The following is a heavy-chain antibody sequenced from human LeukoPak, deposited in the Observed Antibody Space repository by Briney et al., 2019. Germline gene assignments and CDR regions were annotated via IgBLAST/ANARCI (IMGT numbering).Heavy chain of an antibody. CDR3: ARGDYYDSSGYYHGAFDI. Sequence: SVKVSCKASGYTFTSYDINWVRQATGQGLEWMGWMNPNSGNTGYAQMFQGRVTMTRNTSISTAYMELSSLRSEDTAVYYCARGDYYDSSGYYHGAFDIWGQGTMVTVSS. V-gene: IGHV1-8*01. D-gene: IGHD3-22*01. CDR1: GYTFTSYD. CDR2: MNPNSGNT. J-gene: IGHJ3*02.